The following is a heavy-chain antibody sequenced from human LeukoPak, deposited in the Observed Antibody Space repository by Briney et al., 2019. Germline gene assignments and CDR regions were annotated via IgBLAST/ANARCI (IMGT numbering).Heavy chain of an antibody. CDR3: ARSGGATDFDF. D-gene: IGHD1-26*01. Sequence: ASVKVSCKASGYTFTGYYMHWVRQAPGQGLEWMGWINPNNGGTKYAQKFQGRVTMTRDMSISTAYMHLSRLRSDDTAVYYCARSGGATDFDFWAQGTLVTVSS. J-gene: IGHJ4*02. CDR1: GYTFTGYY. CDR2: INPNNGGT. V-gene: IGHV1-2*02.